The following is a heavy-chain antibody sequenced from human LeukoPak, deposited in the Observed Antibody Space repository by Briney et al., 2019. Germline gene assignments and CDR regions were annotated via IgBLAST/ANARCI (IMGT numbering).Heavy chain of an antibody. CDR3: ARDPTSSWETAFDI. CDR2: ISDSSSYI. Sequence: GGSLRLSCAASGFTFSSYSMNWVRQAPGKGLEWVSSISDSSSYIYYADSVKGRFTISRDNAKRSLFLQMNSLRAEDTAVYYCARDPTSSWETAFDIWGQGTMVTVSS. V-gene: IGHV3-21*01. CDR1: GFTFSSYS. D-gene: IGHD1-26*01. J-gene: IGHJ3*02.